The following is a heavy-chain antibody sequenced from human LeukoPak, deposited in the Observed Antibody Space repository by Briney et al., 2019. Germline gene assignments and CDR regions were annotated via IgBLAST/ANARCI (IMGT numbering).Heavy chain of an antibody. J-gene: IGHJ4*02. D-gene: IGHD2-2*01. CDR2: INADGRTT. CDR1: AFTFSSYW. Sequence: PGGSLRLSCAASAFTFSSYWMRWVRQAPGKGLVWVSRINADGRTTNYAASLKGRFTISRDNPQNTVYLEMISLRAEDTAVYYCARGSPASVWGQGALVTVSS. V-gene: IGHV3-74*01. CDR3: ARGSPASV.